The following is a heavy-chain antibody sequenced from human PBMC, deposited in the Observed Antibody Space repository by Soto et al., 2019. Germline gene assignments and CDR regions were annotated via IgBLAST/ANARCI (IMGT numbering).Heavy chain of an antibody. V-gene: IGHV4-30-4*01. Sequence: PSETLSLTCTVSGGSISSGDYYWSWIRQPPGKGLEWIGYIYYSGSTYYNPSLKSRVTISVDTSKNQFSLKLSSVTAADTAVYYCARDHAELGNSDSFDYWGQGTLVTVSS. CDR3: ARDHAELGNSDSFDY. J-gene: IGHJ4*02. CDR2: IYYSGST. CDR1: GGSISSGDYY. D-gene: IGHD4-4*01.